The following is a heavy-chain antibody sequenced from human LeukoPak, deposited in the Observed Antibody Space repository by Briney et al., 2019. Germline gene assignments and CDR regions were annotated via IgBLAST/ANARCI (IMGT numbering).Heavy chain of an antibody. D-gene: IGHD3-10*01. V-gene: IGHV4-59*01. CDR2: IYYDGST. CDR1: GAPLSSYY. J-gene: IGHJ3*02. Sequence: SETLSLSCTVSGAPLSSYYWSWIRQSPGKGLEWIGYIYYDGSTNYNPSLQSRVTISVDTSKNQFSVKLKSVTAADTAVYYCARDDDRGVIKGWDAFDIWGQGTMVTVSS. CDR3: ARDDDRGVIKGWDAFDI.